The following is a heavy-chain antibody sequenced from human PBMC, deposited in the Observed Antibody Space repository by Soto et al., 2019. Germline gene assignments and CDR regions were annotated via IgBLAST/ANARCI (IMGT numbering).Heavy chain of an antibody. J-gene: IGHJ6*02. CDR2: IAPNNGDT. Sequence: ASVKVSCKASGYTFTSFTIVWVLQAPGQGLEWMGWIAPNNGDTNYVQKFQGWVTMTRDTSISTAYMELSRLRSDDTAVYYCARLYSTYYYDSSGPQTGFYYYGMDVWGQGTTVTVSS. CDR1: GYTFTSFT. V-gene: IGHV1-2*04. D-gene: IGHD3-22*01. CDR3: ARLYSTYYYDSSGPQTGFYYYGMDV.